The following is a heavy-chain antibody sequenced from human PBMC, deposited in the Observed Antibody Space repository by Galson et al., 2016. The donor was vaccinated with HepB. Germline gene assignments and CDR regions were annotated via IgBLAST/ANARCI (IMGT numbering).Heavy chain of an antibody. CDR2: IDPSDPYT. J-gene: IGHJ6*03. D-gene: IGHD2-15*01. CDR3: ARRSGVAATDYYYYYMDV. CDR1: GYSFTNYW. V-gene: IGHV5-10-1*01. Sequence: QSGAEVKKPGESLRISCTGSGYSFTNYWITWVRQMPGKGLEWMGTIDPSDPYTNYSPSFQGHVTISADKSISTAYLQWSSLKASDTAMYYCARRSGVAATDYYYYYMDVWGKGTTVTVSS.